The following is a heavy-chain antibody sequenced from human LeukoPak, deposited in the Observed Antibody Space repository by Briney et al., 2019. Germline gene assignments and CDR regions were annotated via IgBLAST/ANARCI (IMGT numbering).Heavy chain of an antibody. CDR3: ARELGYCSGGSCYFDY. V-gene: IGHV4-4*02. D-gene: IGHD2-15*01. CDR1: GASISSSNW. Sequence: SGTLSLTCAVSGASISSSNWWSWVRQPPGKGLEWIGEIYHSGCTNYNQSLKSRVTISVDKSKNQLSLKLSSVTAADTAVYYCARELGYCSGGSCYFDYWGQGTLVTVSS. J-gene: IGHJ4*02. CDR2: IYHSGCT.